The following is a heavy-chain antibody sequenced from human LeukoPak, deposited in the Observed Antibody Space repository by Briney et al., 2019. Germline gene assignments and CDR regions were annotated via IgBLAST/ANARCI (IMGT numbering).Heavy chain of an antibody. Sequence: PGGPQSLLCAACGYTLSLYDMIGVRQAPGRGLVGVSAISGGGGSTYYADAVKGRFTIYRDNSKNRLYLQMNSLRAEDTAVYYCAKDRTYDSSGYYPYWGQGTLVTVSS. CDR2: ISGGGGST. CDR1: GYTLSLYD. J-gene: IGHJ4*02. V-gene: IGHV3-23*01. D-gene: IGHD3-22*01. CDR3: AKDRTYDSSGYYPY.